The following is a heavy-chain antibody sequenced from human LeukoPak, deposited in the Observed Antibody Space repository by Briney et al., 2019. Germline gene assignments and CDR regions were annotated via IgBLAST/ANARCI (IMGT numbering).Heavy chain of an antibody. V-gene: IGHV3-11*01. D-gene: IGHD6-13*01. Sequence: PGGSLRLSCAASGFTFSDYYMSWIRQAPGRGLEWVSYISSSGSTIYYADSVKGRFTISRDNAKNSPYLQMNSLRAEDTAVYYCARKAAGPHYYYYMDVWGKGTTVTVSS. J-gene: IGHJ6*03. CDR2: ISSSGSTI. CDR1: GFTFSDYY. CDR3: ARKAAGPHYYYYMDV.